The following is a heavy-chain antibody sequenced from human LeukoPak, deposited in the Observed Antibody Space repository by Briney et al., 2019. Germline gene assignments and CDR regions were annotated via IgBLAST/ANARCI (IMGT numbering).Heavy chain of an antibody. CDR1: GYTFTSYG. Sequence: ASVKVSCKASGYTFTSYGISWVRQATGQGLEWMGWMNPNSGNTGYAQKFQGRVTMTRNTSISTAYMELSSLRSEDTAVYYCARGPHSSSWYDYWGQGTLVTVSS. V-gene: IGHV1-8*02. CDR2: MNPNSGNT. CDR3: ARGPHSSSWYDY. D-gene: IGHD6-13*01. J-gene: IGHJ4*02.